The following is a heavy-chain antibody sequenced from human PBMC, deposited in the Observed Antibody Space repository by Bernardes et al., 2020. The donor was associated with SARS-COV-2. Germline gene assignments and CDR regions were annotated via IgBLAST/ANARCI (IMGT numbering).Heavy chain of an antibody. Sequence: ETLSLTCAVYVGSFSGYYWSWIRQPPGKGLEWIGEINHSVSTNYNPSLKSRVTISVDTSKNQFSLKLSSVTAADTAVYYCARGYSVSRRYGPGSYYNVWGQGTLVTVSS. J-gene: IGHJ4*02. V-gene: IGHV4-34*01. D-gene: IGHD3-10*01. CDR2: INHSVST. CDR3: ARGYSVSRRYGPGSYYNV. CDR1: VGSFSGYY.